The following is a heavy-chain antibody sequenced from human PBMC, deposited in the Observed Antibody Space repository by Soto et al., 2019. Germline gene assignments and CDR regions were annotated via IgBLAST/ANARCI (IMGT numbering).Heavy chain of an antibody. D-gene: IGHD2-2*02. CDR1: GITFGSRA. CDR2: ITDTGGDT. J-gene: IGHJ6*01. Sequence: GGSLRLSCVASGITFGSRAMSWVRQAPGEGLEWVSSITDTGGDTKYADSVRGRFTISRDDSKNTLYLQMNSLSAEDTAVYYSARDKRYCSSTSCYTTFGYYCYYGMDVWGQGTPVTVSS. V-gene: IGHV3-23*01. CDR3: ARDKRYCSSTSCYTTFGYYCYYGMDV.